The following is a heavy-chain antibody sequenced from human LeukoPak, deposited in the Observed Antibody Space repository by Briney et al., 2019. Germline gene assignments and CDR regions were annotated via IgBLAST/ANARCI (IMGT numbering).Heavy chain of an antibody. Sequence: PGGSLRLSCAASGFEFRTYGIHWVRQAPGKGLEWVALIRFDGSNQYYADSVKGRFTIYRDNSNNMLYLQMNSLRGEDTAVYYCAKEGNRSWFDRYYYMDVWGKGTTVTVSS. CDR2: IRFDGSNQ. V-gene: IGHV3-30*02. CDR3: AKEGNRSWFDRYYYMDV. J-gene: IGHJ6*03. D-gene: IGHD6-13*01. CDR1: GFEFRTYG.